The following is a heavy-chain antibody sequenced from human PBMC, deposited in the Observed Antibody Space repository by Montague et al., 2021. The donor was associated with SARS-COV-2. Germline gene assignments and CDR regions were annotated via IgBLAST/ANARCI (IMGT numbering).Heavy chain of an antibody. Sequence: SLRLSCAASGFTFSSYWMSWVRQAPGKGLEWVANIDQHGGEKYYVDSVNGRFTISSDNARNSLYLQMNSLRVDDTAVYYCAISTTAATGAVGYWGQGTLVIVSS. CDR1: GFTFSSYW. CDR2: IDQHGGEK. D-gene: IGHD2-2*01. J-gene: IGHJ4*02. CDR3: AISTTAATGAVGY. V-gene: IGHV3-7*01.